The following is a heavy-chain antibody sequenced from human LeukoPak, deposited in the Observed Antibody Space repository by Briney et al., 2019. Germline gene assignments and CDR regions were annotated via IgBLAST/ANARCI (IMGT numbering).Heavy chain of an antibody. CDR2: ISSSSSTI. CDR1: GFTFSSYS. Sequence: GGSLRLSCAASGFTFSSYSMNWVRQAPGKGLEWVSFISSSSSTIYYAGSVKGRFTISRDNAKNSLYLQMNSLRAEDTAVYYCARDRGGSYSAIDYWGQGTLVTVSS. CDR3: ARDRGGSYSAIDY. D-gene: IGHD1-26*01. V-gene: IGHV3-48*04. J-gene: IGHJ4*02.